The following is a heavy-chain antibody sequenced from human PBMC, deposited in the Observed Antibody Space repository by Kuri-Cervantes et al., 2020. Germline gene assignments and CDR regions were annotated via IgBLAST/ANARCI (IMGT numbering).Heavy chain of an antibody. CDR1: GFTFSSYS. CDR2: ISSSSSTI. J-gene: IGHJ3*02. CDR3: ARDIDNWNDEGDASDI. D-gene: IGHD1-1*01. Sequence: GESLKISCAASGFTFSSYSMNWVRQAPGKGLEWVSYISSSSSTIYYADSVKGRFTISRDNAKNSLYLQMNSLRAEDTAVYYCARDIDNWNDEGDASDIWGQGTMVTVSS. V-gene: IGHV3-48*01.